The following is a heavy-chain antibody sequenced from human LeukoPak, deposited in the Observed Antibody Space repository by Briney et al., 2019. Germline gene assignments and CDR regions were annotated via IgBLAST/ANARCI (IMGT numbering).Heavy chain of an antibody. CDR2: INVYGGHA. J-gene: IGHJ6*02. Sequence: ASVRVSCKASGYTFNSFGINWLRQAPGQGLEWMGWINVYGGHAKYAQKFLGRVSLATDTSTSTAYMELRSLTSDDTAMYFCARPRRRYYYYGMDVWGQGTSVTVSS. CDR3: ARPRRRYYYYGMDV. V-gene: IGHV1-18*01. CDR1: GYTFNSFG.